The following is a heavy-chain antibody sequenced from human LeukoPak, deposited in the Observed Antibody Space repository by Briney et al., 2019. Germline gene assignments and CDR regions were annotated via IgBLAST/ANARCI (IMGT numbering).Heavy chain of an antibody. CDR3: AKGGDYDYVWGSYRLLDY. J-gene: IGHJ4*02. V-gene: IGHV3-23*01. CDR2: ISGSGGST. D-gene: IGHD3-16*02. Sequence: GGSLGLSCAASGFTFSSYAMSWVRQAPGKGLEWVPAISGSGGSTYYADSVKGRFTISRDNSKNTLYLQMNSLRAEDTAVYYCAKGGDYDYVWGSYRLLDYWGQGTLVTVSS. CDR1: GFTFSSYA.